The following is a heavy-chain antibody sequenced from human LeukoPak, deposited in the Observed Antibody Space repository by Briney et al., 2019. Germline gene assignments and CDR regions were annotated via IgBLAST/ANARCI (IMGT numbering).Heavy chain of an antibody. Sequence: GGSLRLSCAASGFTFSSYGMHWVRQAPGKGLEWVAVISYDGSNKYYADSVKGRFTTSRDNSKNTLYLQMNSLRAEDTAVYYCAKDFQTILDWGQGTLVTVSS. CDR3: AKDFQTILD. D-gene: IGHD3-3*01. V-gene: IGHV3-30*18. J-gene: IGHJ4*02. CDR1: GFTFSSYG. CDR2: ISYDGSNK.